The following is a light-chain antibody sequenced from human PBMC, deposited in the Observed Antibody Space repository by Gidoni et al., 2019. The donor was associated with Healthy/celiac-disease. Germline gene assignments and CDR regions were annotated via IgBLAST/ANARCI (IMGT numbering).Light chain of an antibody. CDR2: DAS. CDR1: QSVSSY. V-gene: IGKV3-11*01. CDR3: QQRSNWPPGT. J-gene: IGKJ4*01. Sequence: EIVLTQSPATLSSSPGERATLSCRASQSVSSYLAWYQQKPGQAPRLLIYDASNRATGIPARFSGSGSGTDFTLTISSLEPEDFAVYYCQQRSNWPPGTFXGXTKVEIK.